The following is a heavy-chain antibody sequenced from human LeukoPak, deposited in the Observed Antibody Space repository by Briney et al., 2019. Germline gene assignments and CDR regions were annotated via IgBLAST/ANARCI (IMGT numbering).Heavy chain of an antibody. J-gene: IGHJ1*01. CDR3: ASSYCSGGSCYSTRAEYFQH. CDR2: IYSGGST. CDR1: GFTVSSNY. D-gene: IGHD2-15*01. Sequence: PGGSLRLSCAASGFTVSSNYMSWVRQAPGKGLEWVSVIYSGGSTYYADSVKGRFTISRDNSKNTLYLQMNSLRAEDTAVYYCASSYCSGGSCYSTRAEYFQHWGQGTLVTASS. V-gene: IGHV3-53*01.